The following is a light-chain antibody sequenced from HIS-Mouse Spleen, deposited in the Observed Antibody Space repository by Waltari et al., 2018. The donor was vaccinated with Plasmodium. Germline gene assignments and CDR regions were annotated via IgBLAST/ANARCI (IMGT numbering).Light chain of an antibody. CDR3: SSYAGSSV. CDR2: EVS. Sequence: QSALTQPPSASGSPGQSVTISCPGTSSHVGGYNFVSWYQQHPGKAPKLMIYEVSKRPSGVPDRFSGSKSGNTASLTVSGLQAEDEADYYCSSYAGSSVFGTGTKVTVL. V-gene: IGLV2-8*01. J-gene: IGLJ1*01. CDR1: SSHVGGYNF.